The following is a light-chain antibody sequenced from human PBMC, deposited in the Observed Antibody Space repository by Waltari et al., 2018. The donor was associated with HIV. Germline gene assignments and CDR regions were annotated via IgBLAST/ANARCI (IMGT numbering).Light chain of an antibody. CDR1: QSVSSTY. V-gene: IGKV3-20*01. J-gene: IGKJ5*01. CDR2: SAS. Sequence: EIVLTQSPGTLSLSPGDRATLSCRASQSVSSTYLGWHQQRPGQAPRLLIYSASGRATYIPDRFSGSVSGTDFTLTISRLGPEDFAVYYCQQYGSAPITFGQGTRLEIK. CDR3: QQYGSAPIT.